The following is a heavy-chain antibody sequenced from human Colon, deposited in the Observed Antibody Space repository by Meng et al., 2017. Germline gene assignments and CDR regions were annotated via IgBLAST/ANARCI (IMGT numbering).Heavy chain of an antibody. Sequence: GESLKISCAASGFTFNSYEMCWVRQAPGTGLEWISYITGRGDTTHYADSVKGRFTTSRDNAQNLLYLQMNSLRAEDTAVYYCARETPSCGGDCYDLWGQGTQVTVS. CDR1: GFTFNSYE. CDR2: ITGRGDTT. V-gene: IGHV3-48*03. J-gene: IGHJ5*02. CDR3: ARETPSCGGDCYDL. D-gene: IGHD2-21*01.